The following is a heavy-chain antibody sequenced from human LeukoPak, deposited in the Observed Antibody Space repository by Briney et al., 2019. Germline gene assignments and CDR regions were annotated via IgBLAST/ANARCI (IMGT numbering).Heavy chain of an antibody. J-gene: IGHJ3*02. CDR3: AKEYGELRFLDAFDI. V-gene: IGHV3-30*02. CDR1: GFTFSSYA. Sequence: GGSLRLSCAASGFTFSSYAMSWVRQAPGKGLEWVAFIRYDGSNKYYADSVKCRFTISRDNSKNTLYLQMNSLRAGDTAVYYCAKEYGELRFLDAFDIWGQGTMVTVSS. D-gene: IGHD1-26*01. CDR2: IRYDGSNK.